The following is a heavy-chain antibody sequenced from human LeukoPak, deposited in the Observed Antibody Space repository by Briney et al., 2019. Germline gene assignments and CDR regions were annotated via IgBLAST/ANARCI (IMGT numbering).Heavy chain of an antibody. CDR2: INPNSGGT. D-gene: IGHD3-22*01. CDR3: ARGRGFHYDSSGYYLYYFDY. V-gene: IGHV1-2*06. J-gene: IGHJ4*02. CDR1: GYTFTGYY. Sequence: ASVKVSCKASGYTFTGYYMHWVRQAPGQGLEWMGRINPNSGGTNYAQKFQGRVTMTRDTSISTAYMELSRLRSDDTAVYYCARGRGFHYDSSGYYLYYFDYWGQGTLVTVSS.